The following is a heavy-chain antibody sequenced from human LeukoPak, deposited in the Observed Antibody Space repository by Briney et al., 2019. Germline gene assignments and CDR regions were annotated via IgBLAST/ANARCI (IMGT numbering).Heavy chain of an antibody. Sequence: ASVKVSCKASGYTFTSYGISWGRQAPGQGLECMGWISAYNGNTNYAQNLQGRVTMTTDTSTSTAYMELRSLRSDDTAVYYCARGHSHTAQTPFDYWDQGTLVTVSS. D-gene: IGHD5-18*01. CDR2: ISAYNGNT. V-gene: IGHV1-18*01. CDR3: ARGHSHTAQTPFDY. CDR1: GYTFTSYG. J-gene: IGHJ4*02.